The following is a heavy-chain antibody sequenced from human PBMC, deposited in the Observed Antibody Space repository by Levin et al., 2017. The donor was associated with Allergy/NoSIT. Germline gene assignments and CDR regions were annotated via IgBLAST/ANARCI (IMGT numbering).Heavy chain of an antibody. Sequence: PVASVKVSCKASGYDFTNYGISWVRLAPGQGLEWMGWISAYRKNTNYAQKFMGRVTMTADTSTSTVHMELRSLTSDDTAVYYCARGGGYIVGTMDVWGQGTTVVVSS. CDR2: ISAYRKNT. J-gene: IGHJ6*02. CDR1: GYDFTNYG. CDR3: ARGGGYIVGTMDV. V-gene: IGHV1-18*01. D-gene: IGHD2-15*01.